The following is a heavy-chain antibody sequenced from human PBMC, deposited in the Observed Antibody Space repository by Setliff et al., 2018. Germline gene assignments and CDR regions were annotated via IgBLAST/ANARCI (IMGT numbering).Heavy chain of an antibody. CDR2: IIPILGIA. J-gene: IGHJ4*02. CDR1: GYTFTSYD. V-gene: IGHV1-69*10. Sequence: ASVKVSCKASGYTFTSYDINWVRQAPGQGLEWMGGIIPILGIANYAQKFQGRVTITTDESTSTAYMELSSLRSEDTAVYYCARDVSGSEGSWGQGTLVTVSS. CDR3: ARDVSGSEGS. D-gene: IGHD1-26*01.